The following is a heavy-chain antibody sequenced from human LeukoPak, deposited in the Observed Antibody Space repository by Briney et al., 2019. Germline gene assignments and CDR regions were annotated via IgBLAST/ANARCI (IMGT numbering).Heavy chain of an antibody. V-gene: IGHV3-48*01. Sequence: GRSLRLSCAASGIAFSTYSMDWLRQAAGKGLEWVSYIRSDSTIIHYADSVKGRFTMSRDNGKNSLYLQMNSLRPEDTAVYYCARSGALGDCSGGSCPLDYWGQGTLVSVSS. J-gene: IGHJ4*02. D-gene: IGHD2-15*01. CDR1: GIAFSTYS. CDR3: ARSGALGDCSGGSCPLDY. CDR2: IRSDSTII.